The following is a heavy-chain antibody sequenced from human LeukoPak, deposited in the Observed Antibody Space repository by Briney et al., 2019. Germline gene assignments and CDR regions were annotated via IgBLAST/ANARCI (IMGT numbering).Heavy chain of an antibody. Sequence: SETQSLTCAVSGGSISSSYWWSWIRQPPGKGLEWIGEIYHSGSTNYNLSLKSRVTISVDKSKNQFSLKLSSVTAADTAVYFCPTMDGIRDFDWLDNWFDPWGQGTLVTVSS. J-gene: IGHJ5*02. CDR3: PTMDGIRDFDWLDNWFDP. D-gene: IGHD3-9*01. CDR1: GGSISSSYW. CDR2: IYHSGST. V-gene: IGHV4-4*02.